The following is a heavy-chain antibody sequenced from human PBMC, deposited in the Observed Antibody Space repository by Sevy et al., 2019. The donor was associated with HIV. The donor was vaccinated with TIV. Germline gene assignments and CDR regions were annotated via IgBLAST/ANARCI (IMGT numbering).Heavy chain of an antibody. Sequence: SETLSLTCTVSGVSMSSSSYYWGWVRQPPGTGLEWIGTMYHSGRSYYNPSLKSRVTIYVDTSKNQFSLKLSSVTAADTAVYYCARQGGIVDRAFDYWGQGTLVTVSS. D-gene: IGHD2-21*01. J-gene: IGHJ4*02. CDR2: MYHSGRS. V-gene: IGHV4-39*01. CDR1: GVSMSSSSYY. CDR3: ARQGGIVDRAFDY.